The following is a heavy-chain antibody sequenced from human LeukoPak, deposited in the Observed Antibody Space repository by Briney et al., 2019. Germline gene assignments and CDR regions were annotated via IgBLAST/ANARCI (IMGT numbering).Heavy chain of an antibody. CDR1: GYTLTELS. CDR2: FDPEDGEK. V-gene: IGHV1-24*01. J-gene: IGHJ4*02. CDR3: ATDRSGELLWGGFDY. D-gene: IGHD3-10*01. Sequence: ASVKVSCKVSGYTLTELSMHWVRQAPGKGLDWMGGFDPEDGEKIYAQKFQGRVTMTEDTSTDTAYMELSSLRSEDTAVYYCATDRSGELLWGGFDYWGQGTLVTVSS.